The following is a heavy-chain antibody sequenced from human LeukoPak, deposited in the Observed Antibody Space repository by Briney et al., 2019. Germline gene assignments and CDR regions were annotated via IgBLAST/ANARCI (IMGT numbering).Heavy chain of an antibody. CDR2: IYYSEKT. CDR1: GGSITSSAYY. CDR3: ARGRGMSSSWFPFDY. Sequence: SETLSLTCTVSGGSITSSAYYWSWIRQPPGKGLEWVGSIYYSEKTYYNPSLKSRLAVSADRSKNQFSLKVTSMTAADTAVYYCARGRGMSSSWFPFDYWGQGTLVIGSS. D-gene: IGHD6-13*01. V-gene: IGHV4-30-2*01. J-gene: IGHJ4*02.